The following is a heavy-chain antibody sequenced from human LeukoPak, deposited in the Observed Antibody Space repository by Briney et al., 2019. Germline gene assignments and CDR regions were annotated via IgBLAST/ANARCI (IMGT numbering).Heavy chain of an antibody. J-gene: IGHJ4*02. CDR3: ARGDIYYCDY. Sequence: PSETLSLTCTVSGGSISSYYWSWIRQPAGKGLEWIGCIYTSGSTNYNPSLKSRVTMTVDTSKNQFSLRLSSVTAADTAVYYCARGDIYYCDYWGQGTLVTVSS. CDR2: IYTSGST. D-gene: IGHD2-15*01. V-gene: IGHV4-4*07. CDR1: GGSISSYY.